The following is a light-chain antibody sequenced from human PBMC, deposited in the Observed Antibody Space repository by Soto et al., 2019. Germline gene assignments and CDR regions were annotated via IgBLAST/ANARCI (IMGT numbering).Light chain of an antibody. V-gene: IGKV1-5*01. Sequence: DIQMTQSPSTLSGYVGDRVTITCRASQTISSWLAWYQQKPGKAPKLLIYDASSLERGVPSRFSGSGSETDFTLTIRSLQPDDFATYYCQQANSCPITFGQGTRLEIK. CDR2: DAS. J-gene: IGKJ5*01. CDR1: QTISSW. CDR3: QQANSCPIT.